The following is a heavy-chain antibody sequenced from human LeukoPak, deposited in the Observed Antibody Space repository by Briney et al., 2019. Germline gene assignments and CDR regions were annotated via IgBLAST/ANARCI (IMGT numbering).Heavy chain of an antibody. D-gene: IGHD5-18*01. J-gene: IGHJ3*02. V-gene: IGHV1-2*02. CDR3: ARAAGYSYRNAFDI. Sequence: ASVKVSCKASGNTFTGYHMHWVRQAPGQGLEWMGWINPNSGGTNYAQKFQGRVTMTRDTSISTAYMELSRLRSDDTAVYYCARAAGYSYRNAFDIWGQGTMVTVSS. CDR2: INPNSGGT. CDR1: GNTFTGYH.